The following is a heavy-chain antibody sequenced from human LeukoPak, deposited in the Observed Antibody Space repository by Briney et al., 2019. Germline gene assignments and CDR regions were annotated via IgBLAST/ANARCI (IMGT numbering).Heavy chain of an antibody. CDR2: ISSSGRKT. CDR1: RLTFNSYV. D-gene: IGHD5-18*01. Sequence: GGSLRLSCAASRLTFNSYVMAWVRQAPKKGLECVAAISSSGRKTYYADSVKGRFTISREDSKNTLYLQMNILRAEDTAIYYCARVSGNIQIWPQPFRDGMDVWGQGTTVTVSS. J-gene: IGHJ6*02. V-gene: IGHV3-23*01. CDR3: ARVSGNIQIWPQPFRDGMDV.